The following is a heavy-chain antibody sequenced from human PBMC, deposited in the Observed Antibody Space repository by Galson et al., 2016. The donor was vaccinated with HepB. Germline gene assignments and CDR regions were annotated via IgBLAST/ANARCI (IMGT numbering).Heavy chain of an antibody. CDR3: ASGLEVVPASLDEHSYSFFDY. CDR2: ISDDGNER. Sequence: SLRLSCAASGFSFSSHFMHWVRQAPGKGLEWVAVISDDGNERYYAASVKGRFTISRDNFKNTLHLHMNSLRHEDTAVYFCASGLEVVPASLDEHSYSFFDYWGQGTLVTVSS. CDR1: GFSFSSHF. D-gene: IGHD2-2*01. J-gene: IGHJ4*02. V-gene: IGHV3-30*04.